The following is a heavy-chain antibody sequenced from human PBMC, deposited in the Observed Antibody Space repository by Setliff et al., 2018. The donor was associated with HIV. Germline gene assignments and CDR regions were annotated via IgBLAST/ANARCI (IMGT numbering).Heavy chain of an antibody. CDR1: GASFSDYY. J-gene: IGHJ4*02. Sequence: PSETLSLTCAVYGASFSDYYWSWIRQPPGKGLEWIGEIFHSGSTTYNPSLKSRVTISVDMSKNQFSLNLSSVTAADTAVYYCASQGAVTGHSFDSWGPGALVTVSS. V-gene: IGHV4-34*12. D-gene: IGHD6-19*01. CDR2: IFHSGST. CDR3: ASQGAVTGHSFDS.